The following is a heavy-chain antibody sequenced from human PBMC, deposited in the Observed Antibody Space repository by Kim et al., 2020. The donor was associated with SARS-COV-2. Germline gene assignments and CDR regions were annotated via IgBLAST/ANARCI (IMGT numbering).Heavy chain of an antibody. CDR2: ISAGGGSK. Sequence: GGSLRLSCAASGFTFSSYAMTWVRQAPGRGLEWVSTISAGGGSKYYADSVKGRFTISRDTSKSTLYVQMNSLRAEDTAVYYCAKDAYYYASGSYRRFDYWGQGTMVTVSS. D-gene: IGHD3-10*01. CDR3: AKDAYYYASGSYRRFDY. J-gene: IGHJ4*02. V-gene: IGHV3-23*01. CDR1: GFTFSSYA.